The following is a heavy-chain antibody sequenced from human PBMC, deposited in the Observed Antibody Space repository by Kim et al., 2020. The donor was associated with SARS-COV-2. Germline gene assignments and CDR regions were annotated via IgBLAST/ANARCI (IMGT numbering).Heavy chain of an antibody. CDR3: ARIGSSWANWFDP. V-gene: IGHV4-34*01. Sequence: YTPSLKSRVTISVDTSKNQFSLKLSSVTAADTAVYYCARIGSSWANWFDPWGQGTLVTVSS. J-gene: IGHJ5*02. D-gene: IGHD6-13*01.